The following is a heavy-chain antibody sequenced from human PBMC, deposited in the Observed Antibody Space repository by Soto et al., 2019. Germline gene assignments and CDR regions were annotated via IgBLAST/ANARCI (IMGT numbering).Heavy chain of an antibody. J-gene: IGHJ4*02. Sequence: PSETLSLTCTVYGGCLSNYYWSWIRQPPGKGLEWIGYISYSGSTYYNPSLKSLGSISVDTSKNQFSLKLSSVTAADTAVYYCALWYRSGWRFDHWGQGTLVTVPS. CDR2: ISYSGST. CDR3: ALWYRSGWRFDH. D-gene: IGHD6-19*01. V-gene: IGHV4-59*12. CDR1: GGCLSNYY.